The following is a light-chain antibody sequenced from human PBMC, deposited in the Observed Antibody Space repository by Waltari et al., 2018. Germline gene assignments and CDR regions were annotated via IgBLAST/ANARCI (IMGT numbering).Light chain of an antibody. CDR3: MFWPSNVWV. CDR1: SDINVGDFI. Sequence: QPVLTQPPSSSASPGESARLTCTLPSDINVGDFIIYWYQQKPGSPPRFLLYYNSDSEKAQGSGVPSRFSGSKDASANAGILLISGLQSEDEADYYCMFWPSNVWVFVGGTKLTVL. V-gene: IGLV5-37*01. J-gene: IGLJ3*02. CDR2: YNSDSEK.